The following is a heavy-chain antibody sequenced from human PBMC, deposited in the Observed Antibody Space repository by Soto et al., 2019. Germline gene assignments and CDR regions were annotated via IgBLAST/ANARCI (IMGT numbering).Heavy chain of an antibody. D-gene: IGHD3-16*01. CDR1: GFNFSDHY. J-gene: IGHJ5*02. V-gene: IGHV3-11*01. CDR3: AREGEYWFDP. Sequence: LRLSCVASGFNFSDHYMTWIRQAPGKGLEWVSSISSSGTTKEYADSVKGRFTISRDNAKNSLSLQMNSLRAEDTAVYYCAREGEYWFDPWGQGTLVTVSS. CDR2: ISSSGTTK.